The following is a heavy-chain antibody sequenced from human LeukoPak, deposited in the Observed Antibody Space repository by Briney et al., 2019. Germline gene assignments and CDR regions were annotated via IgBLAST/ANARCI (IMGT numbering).Heavy chain of an antibody. CDR1: GFTLSSYW. D-gene: IGHD3-22*01. Sequence: HPGGSLRLSCAASGFTLSSYWMSWVRQAPGKGLEWVANIKQDGSEKYYVDSVKGRFTISRDNAKNSLYLQMNSLRAEDTAVYYCARDTYYYDSSGYPPLYYYYYYMDVWGKGTTVTVSS. CDR2: IKQDGSEK. CDR3: ARDTYYYDSSGYPPLYYYYYYMDV. J-gene: IGHJ6*03. V-gene: IGHV3-7*01.